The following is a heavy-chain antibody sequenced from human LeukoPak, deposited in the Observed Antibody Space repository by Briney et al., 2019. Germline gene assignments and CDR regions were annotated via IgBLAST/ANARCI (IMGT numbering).Heavy chain of an antibody. D-gene: IGHD2-2*01. Sequence: LETLSLTCTVSGGSISSYYWSWIRQPPGKGLEWIGYIYYSGSTNYNPSLKSRVTISVDTSKNQFSLKLSSVTAADTAVYYCARVHRYCSSTSCYNWFDPWGQGTLVTVSS. V-gene: IGHV4-59*01. CDR1: GGSISSYY. CDR3: ARVHRYCSSTSCYNWFDP. J-gene: IGHJ5*02. CDR2: IYYSGST.